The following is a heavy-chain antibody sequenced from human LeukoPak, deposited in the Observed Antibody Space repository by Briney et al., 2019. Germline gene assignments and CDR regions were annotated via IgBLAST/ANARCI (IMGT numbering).Heavy chain of an antibody. D-gene: IGHD5-24*01. CDR2: TDPIGGST. V-gene: IGHV1-46*01. CDR3: ARWATTYLDY. J-gene: IGHJ4*02. CDR1: GYTFTNYY. Sequence: ASVKVPCKASGYTFTNYYIHWVRQAPGQGLEWMGITDPIGGSTNYAQKFQGRVTMTRDTSTSTVYMELSSLRSEDSAVYYCARWATTYLDYWGQGTLVTVSS.